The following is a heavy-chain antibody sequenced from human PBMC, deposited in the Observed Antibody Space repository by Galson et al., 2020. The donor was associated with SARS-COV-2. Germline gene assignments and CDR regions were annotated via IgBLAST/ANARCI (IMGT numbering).Heavy chain of an antibody. CDR3: ARESRWELYFDY. CDR2: IYISERT. Sequence: SETLSLTCTVSGGSISSSSYYWSWIRQPAGKGLEWIGRIYISERTNYNPSLKSRVTISADTSKNQSSLRLTSVTAADTAVYYCARESRWELYFDYWGQGSLVTVSS. J-gene: IGHJ4*02. CDR1: GGSISSSSYY. D-gene: IGHD1-26*01. V-gene: IGHV4-61*02.